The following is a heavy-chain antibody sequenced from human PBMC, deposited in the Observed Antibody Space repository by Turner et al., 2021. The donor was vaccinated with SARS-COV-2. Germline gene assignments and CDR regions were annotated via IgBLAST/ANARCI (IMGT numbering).Heavy chain of an antibody. D-gene: IGHD2-15*01. Sequence: QVQLQESGPVLVKPSETLSLTCPFSGGSVSSGSYYWSWIRQPPGKGLELIGYIYYSGSTNYNPSLKSRVTISVDTSKNQFSLKLSSVTAADTAVYYCARVFYCSGGSCSFHNWFDPWGQGTLVTVSS. J-gene: IGHJ5*02. CDR2: IYYSGST. CDR1: GGSVSSGSYY. V-gene: IGHV4-61*01. CDR3: ARVFYCSGGSCSFHNWFDP.